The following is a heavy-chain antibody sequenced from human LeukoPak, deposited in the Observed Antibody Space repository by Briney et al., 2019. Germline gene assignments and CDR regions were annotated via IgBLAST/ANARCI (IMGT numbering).Heavy chain of an antibody. Sequence: SQTLSLTCAVSGGSISSGGYSWSWIRQPPGKGLEWIGYIYHSGSTYYNPSLKSRVTISVDRSKNQFSLKLSSVTAADTAVYYCASGHLVVGGGYIDYWGQGNLVTASS. D-gene: IGHD3-22*01. CDR2: IYHSGST. V-gene: IGHV4-30-2*01. CDR3: ASGHLVVGGGYIDY. J-gene: IGHJ4*02. CDR1: GGSISSGGYS.